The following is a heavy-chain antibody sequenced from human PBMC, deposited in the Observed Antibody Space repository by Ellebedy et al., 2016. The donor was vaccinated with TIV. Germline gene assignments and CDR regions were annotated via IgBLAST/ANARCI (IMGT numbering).Heavy chain of an antibody. CDR2: IYQDGGVQ. CDR1: GFSFRSYW. D-gene: IGHD4-17*01. V-gene: IGHV3-7*01. Sequence: GESLKISCAASGFSFRSYWMSWVRQAPGKGLEWVANIYQDGGVQYYVDSVKGRFTISRDNADNSLFLQMHRLRAEDTALYFCARRGSYGDYAVQINSWFDTWGRGTLVAVSS. J-gene: IGHJ5*02. CDR3: ARRGSYGDYAVQINSWFDT.